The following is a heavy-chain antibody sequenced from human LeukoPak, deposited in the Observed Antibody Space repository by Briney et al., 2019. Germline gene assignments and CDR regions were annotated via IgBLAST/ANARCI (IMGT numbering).Heavy chain of an antibody. V-gene: IGHV3-30*18. CDR1: GFTFSSFG. D-gene: IGHD3-10*01. Sequence: GGSLRLSCAGSGFTFSSFGMHWVRQAPGKGLEWAAVISHDGSYEYYADSMKGRFTISRDTSKNTLYLQMNSLRAEDTAVYYCAKDGLWFGDLTYFDYWGQGVLVTVSS. CDR3: AKDGLWFGDLTYFDY. CDR2: ISHDGSYE. J-gene: IGHJ4*02.